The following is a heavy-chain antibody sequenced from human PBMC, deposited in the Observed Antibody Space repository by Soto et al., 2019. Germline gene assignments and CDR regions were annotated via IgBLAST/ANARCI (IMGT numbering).Heavy chain of an antibody. CDR3: ARGTATTRWIFDC. J-gene: IGHJ4*02. Sequence: EVQLLESGGGLVQPVGSLRLSCASSGFTLSTYGMTWVRQAPGKGLEWVSAIRSDSSTMYEDSVKGRFTISRDNSNNTQYLQMNSLRAEDTAVYYCARGTATTRWIFDCWGQGTLVTVSS. V-gene: IGHV3-23*01. D-gene: IGHD4-4*01. CDR1: GFTLSTYG. CDR2: IRSDSST.